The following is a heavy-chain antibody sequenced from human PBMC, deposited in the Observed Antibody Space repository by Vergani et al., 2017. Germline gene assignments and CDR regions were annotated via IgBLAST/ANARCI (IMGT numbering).Heavy chain of an antibody. CDR1: GYTFTSYG. Sequence: QVQLVQSGAEVKKPGASVKVSCKASGYTFTSYGISWVRQAPGQGLEWMGWLSAYNGNTNYAQKLQGRVTMTTDTSTSTAYMELRSLRSDDTAVYYCARYESPIAVAGNDAFDIWGQGTMVTVSS. J-gene: IGHJ3*02. D-gene: IGHD6-19*01. V-gene: IGHV1-18*04. CDR3: ARYESPIAVAGNDAFDI. CDR2: LSAYNGNT.